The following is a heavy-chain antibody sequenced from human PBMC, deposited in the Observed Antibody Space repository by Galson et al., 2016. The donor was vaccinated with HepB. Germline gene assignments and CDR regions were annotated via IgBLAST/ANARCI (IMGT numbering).Heavy chain of an antibody. V-gene: IGHV3-64D*06. CDR3: VKDFGEFSGTYRHFDY. J-gene: IGHJ4*02. D-gene: IGHD1-26*01. CDR2: ISSNGGRT. CDR1: GSAFSLYG. Sequence: SLRLSCAASGSAFSLYGMHWVRQAPGKGLQYISGISSNGGRTYYADSVKGRFTISRDKSKNMLYLQMSSLRAEDTAVYHCVKDFGEFSGTYRHFDYWGQGTLVTVSS.